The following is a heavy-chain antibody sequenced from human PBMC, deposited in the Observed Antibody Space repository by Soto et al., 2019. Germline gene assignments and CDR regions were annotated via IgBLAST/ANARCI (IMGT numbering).Heavy chain of an antibody. CDR1: GGSISSGGYY. J-gene: IGHJ4*02. CDR2: IYYSGST. CDR3: ARGFGVVAATIDY. V-gene: IGHV4-31*03. D-gene: IGHD2-15*01. Sequence: QVQLQESGPGLVKPSQTLSLTCTVSGGSISSGGYYWSWIRQHPGKGLEWIGYIYYSGSTYYNPSLTSRVTISVDTSKNQFSLKLSSVTAADTAVYYCARGFGVVAATIDYWGQGTLVTVSS.